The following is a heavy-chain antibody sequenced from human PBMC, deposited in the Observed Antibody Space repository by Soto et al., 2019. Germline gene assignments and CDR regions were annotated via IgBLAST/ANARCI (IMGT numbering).Heavy chain of an antibody. V-gene: IGHV4-4*02. CDR1: GGSISSRNW. J-gene: IGHJ3*01. Sequence: QVHLQESGPGLVKPSGTLSLTCTVSGGSISSRNWWSWLRQSPTKGLEWIGEIYQSGSTNYNPSLESRVTISVDKSKNQFSLELTSLTAADTAVYYCAKDRLWGSSDQGAPDDFEVWGQGTMVTVS. CDR2: IYQSGST. CDR3: AKDRLWGSSDQGAPDDFEV. D-gene: IGHD6-6*01.